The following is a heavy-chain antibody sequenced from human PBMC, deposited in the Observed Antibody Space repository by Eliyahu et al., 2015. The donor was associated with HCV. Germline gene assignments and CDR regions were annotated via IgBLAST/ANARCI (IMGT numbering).Heavy chain of an antibody. CDR3: AKEERITIFGVVGGAFDI. D-gene: IGHD3-3*01. Sequence: ESGGGVVQPGRSLRLSCAASGFTFSSYGMHWVRQAPGKGLEWVAVISYDGSNKYYADSVKGRFTISRDNSKNTLYLQMNSLRAEDTAVYYCAKEERITIFGVVGGAFDIWGQGTMVTVSS. J-gene: IGHJ3*02. CDR1: GFTFSSYG. V-gene: IGHV3-30*18. CDR2: ISYDGSNK.